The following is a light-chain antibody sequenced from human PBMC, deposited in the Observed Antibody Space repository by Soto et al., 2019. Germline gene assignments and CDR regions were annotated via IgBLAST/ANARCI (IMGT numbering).Light chain of an antibody. V-gene: IGKV1-13*02. CDR3: QQFNSYLPIT. Sequence: AIQLTQSPSSLSASVGDRVTITCRASQGISSALAWYQQKPGKAPKLLIYDASSLESGVPSRFSGSGYGTDVTLTISSLQPEDFATYYCQQFNSYLPITFGQGTRLEIK. CDR1: QGISSA. CDR2: DAS. J-gene: IGKJ5*01.